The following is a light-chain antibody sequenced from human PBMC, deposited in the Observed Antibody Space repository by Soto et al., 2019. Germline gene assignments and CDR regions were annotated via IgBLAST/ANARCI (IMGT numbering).Light chain of an antibody. V-gene: IGKV3-20*01. CDR1: QSVSSSSY. J-gene: IGKJ2*01. CDR2: GAS. CDR3: RQYGISPSYT. Sequence: IVLTQSPGTLSLSPGERATLSCRASQSVSSSSYLAWYRQKPGQAPRLLSYGASSRATGIQDRFSGSGSATDFTLTISRLEPEEFAVYYCRQYGISPSYTFAQGTKLEIK.